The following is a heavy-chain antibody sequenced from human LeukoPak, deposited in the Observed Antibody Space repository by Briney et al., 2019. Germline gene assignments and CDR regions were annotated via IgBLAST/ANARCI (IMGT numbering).Heavy chain of an antibody. D-gene: IGHD1-26*01. CDR2: IYHSGST. V-gene: IGHV4-38-2*02. CDR3: ARAPPYSGSYYFDY. J-gene: IGHJ4*02. Sequence: SETLSLTCTVSGYSISSGYYWGWIRQPPGKGLEWIGSIYHSGSTNYNPSLKSRVTISVDKSKNQFSLKLSSVTAADTAVYYCARAPPYSGSYYFDYWGQGTLVTVSS. CDR1: GYSISSGYY.